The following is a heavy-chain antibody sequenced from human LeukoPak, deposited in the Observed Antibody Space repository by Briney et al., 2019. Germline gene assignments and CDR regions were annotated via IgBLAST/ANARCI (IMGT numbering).Heavy chain of an antibody. J-gene: IGHJ4*02. CDR3: ARGWLRTSSGYYYDYFDY. CDR2: INPNSGGT. V-gene: IGHV1-2*06. D-gene: IGHD3-22*01. Sequence: ASVKVSCKASGYTFTGYYMHWVRQAPGQGLEWMGRINPNSGGTNYAQKFQGRVTMTRDTSISTVYMELSSLRSEDTAVYYCARGWLRTSSGYYYDYFDYWGQGTLVTVSS. CDR1: GYTFTGYY.